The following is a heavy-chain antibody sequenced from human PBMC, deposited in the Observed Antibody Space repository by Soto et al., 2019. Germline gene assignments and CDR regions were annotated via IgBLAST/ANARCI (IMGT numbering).Heavy chain of an antibody. J-gene: IGHJ4*02. Sequence: SLRLSCAASGFTFSNAWMNWVRQAPGKGLGWVGRIKSKTDGGTTDYAAPVKGRFTISRDDSKNTLYLQMNSLKTEDTAVYYCTTAGYYDSSGYYLNFDYWGQGTLVTVSS. D-gene: IGHD3-22*01. CDR1: GFTFSNAW. CDR2: IKSKTDGGTT. CDR3: TTAGYYDSSGYYLNFDY. V-gene: IGHV3-15*07.